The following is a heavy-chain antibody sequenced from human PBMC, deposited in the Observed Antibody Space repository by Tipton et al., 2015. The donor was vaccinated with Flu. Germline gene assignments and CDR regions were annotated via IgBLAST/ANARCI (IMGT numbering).Heavy chain of an antibody. J-gene: IGHJ4*02. CDR1: GFSVSNNY. CDR2: LYTAGSA. V-gene: IGHV3-66*02. D-gene: IGHD2-2*02. CDR3: AAINFGSDY. Sequence: SLRLSCAASGFSVSNNYMNWVRQAPGKGLEWVSLLYTAGSADYANSVKGRFTISRDNSKNTLYLQMNSLRVEDTAVYYRAAINFGSDYWGRGTLVTVSS.